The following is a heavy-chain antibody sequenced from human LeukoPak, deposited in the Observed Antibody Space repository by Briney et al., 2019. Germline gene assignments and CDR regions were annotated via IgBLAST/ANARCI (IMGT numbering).Heavy chain of an antibody. CDR1: GGTFSSYA. D-gene: IGHD5-12*01. Sequence: SAKVSCKSSGGTFSSYAISWVRQAPGQGLEWMGMIIPIFGKTNYAQKFQGRVTITADKSTSTAYMELSSLRSEDTAVYYCARDLGRTGNDPVLFGYWGQGTLVIVSS. CDR2: IIPIFGKT. V-gene: IGHV1-69*04. CDR3: ARDLGRTGNDPVLFGY. J-gene: IGHJ4*02.